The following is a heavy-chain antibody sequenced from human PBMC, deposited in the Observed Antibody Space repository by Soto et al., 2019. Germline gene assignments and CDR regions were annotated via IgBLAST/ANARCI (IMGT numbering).Heavy chain of an antibody. CDR3: SKRYDNSGRDF. Sequence: EVQLLESGGGLVQPGGSLRLSCAASGIIFSSYGMSWVRQAPGKGLEWVSAISGNGGVTFYADSVKGRFTISRDNSKNSLYLHMSSLRDEETALYYCSKRYDNSGRDFWGQGTLVTVSS. D-gene: IGHD3-22*01. CDR2: ISGNGGVT. CDR1: GIIFSSYG. J-gene: IGHJ4*02. V-gene: IGHV3-23*01.